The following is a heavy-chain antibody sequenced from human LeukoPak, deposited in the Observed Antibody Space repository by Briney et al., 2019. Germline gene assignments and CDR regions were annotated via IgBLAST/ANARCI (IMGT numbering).Heavy chain of an antibody. CDR3: ARVMSIAVDNWFDP. D-gene: IGHD6-19*01. CDR1: GYTFTGYY. V-gene: IGHV1-2*02. Sequence: ASVKVSCKASGYTFTGYYMHWVRQAPGQGLEWMVWINPNSGGTNYAQKFQGRVTMTRDTSISTAYMELSRLRSDDTAAYYCARVMSIAVDNWFDPWGQGTLVTVSS. CDR2: INPNSGGT. J-gene: IGHJ5*02.